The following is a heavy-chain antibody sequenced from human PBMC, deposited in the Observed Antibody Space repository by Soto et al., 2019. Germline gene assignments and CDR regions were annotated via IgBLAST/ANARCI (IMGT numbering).Heavy chain of an antibody. V-gene: IGHV3-48*03. CDR1: GFTFSSYE. J-gene: IGHJ4*02. CDR2: ISSSGSTI. Sequence: QPGGSLRLSCAASGFTFSSYEMNWVRQAPGKGLEWVSYISSSGSTIYYADSVKGRFTISRDNAKNSLYLQMNSLRAEDTAVYYCARESMVVTSIDYWGQGTLVTVSS. CDR3: ARESMVVTSIDY. D-gene: IGHD2-15*01.